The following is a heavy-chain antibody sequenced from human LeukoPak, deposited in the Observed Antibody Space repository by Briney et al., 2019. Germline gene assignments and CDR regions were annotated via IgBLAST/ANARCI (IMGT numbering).Heavy chain of an antibody. J-gene: IGHJ5*02. V-gene: IGHV1-46*01. CDR2: INLSGGST. CDR3: ARGRCSSTSCAPWWFDP. D-gene: IGHD2-2*01. CDR1: GYTFTSYH. Sequence: ASVKVSCKASGYTFTSYHMHWVRQAPGQGLEWMGKINLSGGSTTYAQKFQGRVTITRDTSASTAYMELSSLRSEDTAVYYCARGRCSSTSCAPWWFDPWGQGTLVTVSS.